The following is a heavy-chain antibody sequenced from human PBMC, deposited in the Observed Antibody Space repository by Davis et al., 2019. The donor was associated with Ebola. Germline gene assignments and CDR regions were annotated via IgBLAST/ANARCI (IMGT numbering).Heavy chain of an antibody. V-gene: IGHV3-43*01. D-gene: IGHD4-11*01. CDR1: GFTFADYT. J-gene: IGHJ6*03. Sequence: GGSLRLSCAASGFTFADYTMHWVRQAPGKVLEWVSLISWDGGSTYYADSVKGRFTISRDNSKNSLYLQMNSLRTEDTALYYCAKGGYDYSNVYYYYYMDVWGKGTTVTVSS. CDR2: ISWDGGST. CDR3: AKGGYDYSNVYYYYYMDV.